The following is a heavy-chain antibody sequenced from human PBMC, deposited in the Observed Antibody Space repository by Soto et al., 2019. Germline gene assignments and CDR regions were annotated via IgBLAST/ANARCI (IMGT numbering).Heavy chain of an antibody. D-gene: IGHD1-20*01. J-gene: IGHJ4*02. Sequence: AASVKVSCKASGYTFTSYAMHWVRQAPGQRLEWMGWINAGNGNTKYSQKFQGRVTITRDTSASTAYMELSSLRSEDTAVYYCARALGVNYYFDYWGQGTLVTVSS. CDR2: INAGNGNT. CDR1: GYTFTSYA. V-gene: IGHV1-3*01. CDR3: ARALGVNYYFDY.